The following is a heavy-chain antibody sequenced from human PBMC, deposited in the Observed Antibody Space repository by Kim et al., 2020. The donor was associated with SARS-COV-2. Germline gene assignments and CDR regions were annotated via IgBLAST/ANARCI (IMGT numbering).Heavy chain of an antibody. CDR2: IIPIFGTA. CDR1: GGTFSSYA. J-gene: IGHJ6*02. Sequence: SVKVSCKASGGTFSSYAISWVRQAPGQGLEWMGGIIPIFGTANYAQKFQGRVTITADESTSTAYMELSSLRSEDTAVYYCARDPAYYYYGMDVWGQGTTVTVSS. V-gene: IGHV1-69*13. CDR3: ARDPAYYYYGMDV.